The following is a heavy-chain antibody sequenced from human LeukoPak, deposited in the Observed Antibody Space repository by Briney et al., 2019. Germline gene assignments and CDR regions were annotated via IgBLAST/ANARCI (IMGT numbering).Heavy chain of an antibody. CDR2: MNPNSGNT. CDR3: ARLSMVRGAESLFDY. CDR1: GYTFTSYD. V-gene: IGHV1-8*03. J-gene: IGHJ4*02. Sequence: GASVKVSCKASGYTFTSYDINWVRQATGQGLEWMGWMNPNSGNTGYAQKFQGRVTITRNTSISTAYMELSSLRSEDTAVYYCARLSMVRGAESLFDYWGQGTLVTVSS. D-gene: IGHD3-10*01.